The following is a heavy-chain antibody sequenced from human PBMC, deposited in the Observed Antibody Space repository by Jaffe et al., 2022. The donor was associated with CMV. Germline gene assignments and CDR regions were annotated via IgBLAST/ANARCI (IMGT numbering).Heavy chain of an antibody. V-gene: IGHV3-64D*06. Sequence: EVQLVESGGGLVQPGGSLRLSCSASGFTFSSYAMHWVRQAPGKGLEYVSAISSNGGSTYYADSVKGRFTISRDNSKNTLYLQMSSLRAEDTAVYYCAGGAAAGIDATPDLWGRGTLVTVSS. CDR2: ISSNGGST. J-gene: IGHJ2*01. D-gene: IGHD6-13*01. CDR3: AGGAAAGIDATPDL. CDR1: GFTFSSYA.